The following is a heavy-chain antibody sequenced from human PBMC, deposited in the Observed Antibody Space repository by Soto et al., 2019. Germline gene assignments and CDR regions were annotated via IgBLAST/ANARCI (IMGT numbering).Heavy chain of an antibody. CDR3: ARDLTISSTDGPLDP. CDR1: GCSMSRYY. J-gene: IGHJ5*02. D-gene: IGHD1-1*01. CDR2: IHYTGST. V-gene: IGHV4-59*01. Sequence: PSETLSLTCTVSGCSMSRYYWTWIRQPPGKGLEWIGNIHYTGSTNYNPSLKSRVTILLGTSTSQFSLKVSSVTAADTAVYYCARDLTISSTDGPLDPWGHGTLVTVSS.